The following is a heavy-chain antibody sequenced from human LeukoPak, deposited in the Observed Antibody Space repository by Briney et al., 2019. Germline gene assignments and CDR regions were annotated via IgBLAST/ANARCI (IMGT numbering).Heavy chain of an antibody. Sequence: GGSLRLSCVASGFTFSSYSMNWVRQAPGKGLEWVSSISSSSSYIYYADSVKGRFTISGDNAKNSLYLQMNSLRAEDTALYYCAKEACAVVPAAKSDYWGQGTLVIVS. CDR3: AKEACAVVPAAKSDY. D-gene: IGHD2-2*01. CDR2: ISSSSSYI. CDR1: GFTFSSYS. J-gene: IGHJ4*02. V-gene: IGHV3-21*04.